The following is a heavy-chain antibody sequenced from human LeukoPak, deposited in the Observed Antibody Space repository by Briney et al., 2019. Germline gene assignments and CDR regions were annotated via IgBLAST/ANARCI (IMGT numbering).Heavy chain of an antibody. D-gene: IGHD7-27*01. J-gene: IGHJ4*02. CDR3: ARGNWGSATDC. CDR1: GGSISSSSYY. Sequence: PSETLSLTCTVSGGSISSSSYYWGWIRQPPGKGLEWIGSIYYSGSTYYNPSLKSRVTISVDTSKNQFSLKLSSVTAADTAVYYCARGNWGSATDCWGQGTLVTVSS. V-gene: IGHV4-39*07. CDR2: IYYSGST.